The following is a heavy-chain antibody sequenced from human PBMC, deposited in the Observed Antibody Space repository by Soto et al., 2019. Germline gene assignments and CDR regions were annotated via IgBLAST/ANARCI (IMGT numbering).Heavy chain of an antibody. CDR2: ARNKANSYTT. J-gene: IGHJ6*02. CDR1: GFTFDSYA. D-gene: IGHD1-20*01. Sequence: GGSLRLSCAASGFTFDSYAMSWVRQPPGKGLEWVGRARNKANSYTTEYAASVKGRFTVSRDDSKNSLYLQMNSLKTEDTAAYYCVRGSSAITGTRYYYGLDVWGQGATVTV. CDR3: VRGSSAITGTRYYYGLDV. V-gene: IGHV3-72*01.